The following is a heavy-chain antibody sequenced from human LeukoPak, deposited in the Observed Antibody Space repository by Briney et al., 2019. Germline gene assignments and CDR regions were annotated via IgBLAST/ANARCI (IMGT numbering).Heavy chain of an antibody. J-gene: IGHJ4*02. V-gene: IGHV3-23*01. CDR2: ISGSDTST. Sequence: PGGSLRLSCAASGFTFNNYAMSWVRQAPGKGLEWVSSISGSDTSTYYADSVKGRFTISRDNSKNTLELQMNSLRAEDTAVYYCTKARSASSSSCYNYWGQGILVTVSS. CDR3: TKARSASSSSCYNY. CDR1: GFTFNNYA. D-gene: IGHD2-2*02.